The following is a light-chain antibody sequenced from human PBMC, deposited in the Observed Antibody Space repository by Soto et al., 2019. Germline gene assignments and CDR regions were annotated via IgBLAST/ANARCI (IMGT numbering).Light chain of an antibody. V-gene: IGLV1-51*01. CDR3: GTWDDSLSAWV. J-gene: IGLJ3*02. CDR2: DNN. Sequence: QAVLTQPPSVSAAPGQKVTISCSGSSSNIGNNYVSWYQQLPGTAPKLLIYDNNKRPSGIPDRFSGSKSDTSATLGITGLQTGDEADYYCGTWDDSLSAWVFGGGTQLTVL. CDR1: SSNIGNNY.